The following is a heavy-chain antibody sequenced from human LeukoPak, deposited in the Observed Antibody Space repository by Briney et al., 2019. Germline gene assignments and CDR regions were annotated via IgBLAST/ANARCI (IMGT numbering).Heavy chain of an antibody. Sequence: KPSETLSLTCTVSGYSISSGYYWGWIRQPPGKGLEWIGSIYYSGSTYYNPSLKSRVTISVDTSKNQFSLKLSSVTAADTAVYYCAVTRITMVRGVIIRDAFDIWGQGTMVTVSS. CDR2: IYYSGST. J-gene: IGHJ3*02. CDR3: AVTRITMVRGVIIRDAFDI. V-gene: IGHV4-38-2*02. D-gene: IGHD3-10*01. CDR1: GYSISSGYY.